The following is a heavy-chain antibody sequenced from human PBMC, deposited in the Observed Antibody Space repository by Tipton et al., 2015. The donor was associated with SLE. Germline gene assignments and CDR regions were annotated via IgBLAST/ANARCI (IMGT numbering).Heavy chain of an antibody. CDR3: ARERFWSGYYYYGMDV. Sequence: TLSLTCTVSGGSISSYYWSWIRQPPGKGLEWIGYIYYSGSTNYNSSLKSRVTISVDTSKNQFSLKLSSVTAADTAVYYCARERFWSGYYYYGMDVWGQGTTVTVSS. J-gene: IGHJ6*02. CDR2: IYYSGST. D-gene: IGHD3-3*01. V-gene: IGHV4-59*01. CDR1: GGSISSYY.